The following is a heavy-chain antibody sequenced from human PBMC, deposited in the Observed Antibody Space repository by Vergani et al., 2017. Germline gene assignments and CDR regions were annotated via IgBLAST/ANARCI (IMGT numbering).Heavy chain of an antibody. J-gene: IGHJ6*02. V-gene: IGHV3-33*06. CDR1: GFTFSNAW. Sequence: VQLVESGGGLVKPGGSLRLSCAASGFTFSNAWMSWVRQAPGKGLEWVAVIWYDGSNKYYADSVKGRFTISRDNSKNTLYLQMNSLRAEDTAVYYCAKDPTIVVVPGHYYYYGMDVWGQGTTVTVSS. CDR2: IWYDGSNK. CDR3: AKDPTIVVVPGHYYYYGMDV. D-gene: IGHD2-2*01.